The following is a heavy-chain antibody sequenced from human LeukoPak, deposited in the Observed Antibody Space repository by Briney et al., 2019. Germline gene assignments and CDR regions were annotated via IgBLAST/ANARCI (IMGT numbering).Heavy chain of an antibody. CDR2: INPNSGGT. V-gene: IGHV1-2*02. J-gene: IGHJ4*02. CDR1: GYTFTGYY. Sequence: GASVKVSCKASGYTFTGYYMHWVRQAPGQGLEWMGWINPNSGGTNYAQKFQGRVTMTRDTSISTAYMELSRLRSDDTAVYYRARRPKWLLRGPFDYWGQGTLVTVSS. CDR3: ARRPKWLLRGPFDY. D-gene: IGHD3-22*01.